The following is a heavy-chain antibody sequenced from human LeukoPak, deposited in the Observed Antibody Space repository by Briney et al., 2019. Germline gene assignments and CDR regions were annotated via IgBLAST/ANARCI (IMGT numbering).Heavy chain of an antibody. CDR2: IRSKANSYAT. Sequence: GGSLKLSCAASGFTFSGSAMHWVRQASGKGLECVGRIRSKANSYATAYAASVKGRFTVSRDDSKNTAYLQMNSLKTEDTAVYYCTRHGSGSYYFSYYYMDVWGKWTTVTVSS. V-gene: IGHV3-73*01. CDR1: GFTFSGSA. D-gene: IGHD1-26*01. CDR3: TRHGSGSYYFSYYYMDV. J-gene: IGHJ6*03.